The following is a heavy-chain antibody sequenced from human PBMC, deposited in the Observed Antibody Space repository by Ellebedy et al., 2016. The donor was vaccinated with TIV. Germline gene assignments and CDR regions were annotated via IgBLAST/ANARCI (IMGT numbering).Heavy chain of an antibody. CDR2: INPNSGGT. CDR3: ARDYWGSYEY. Sequence: ASVKVSCKASGYSFTNYYMHWVRQAPGQGLEWMGWINPNSGGTNYAQKFQGRVTMTGDTSISTAYLELSRLTSDDTAVYYCARDYWGSYEYWGQGTLVTVSS. CDR1: GYSFTNYY. J-gene: IGHJ4*02. D-gene: IGHD1-26*01. V-gene: IGHV1-2*02.